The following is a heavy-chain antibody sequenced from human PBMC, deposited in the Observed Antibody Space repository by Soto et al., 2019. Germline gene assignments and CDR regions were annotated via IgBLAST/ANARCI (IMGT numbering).Heavy chain of an antibody. D-gene: IGHD1-7*01. CDR3: AKADDWNYVFDF. V-gene: IGHV3-74*01. J-gene: IGHJ4*02. CDR2: VNADGSST. Sequence: GGSLRLSCASSGFSFTHYRIHWVLQVPGKGLEWVCRVNADGSSTNYAGFAKGRFTISRDNSKNTAYLEMNNLRVDDTALYYCAKADDWNYVFDFWGQGTSVTVYS. CDR1: GFSFTHYR.